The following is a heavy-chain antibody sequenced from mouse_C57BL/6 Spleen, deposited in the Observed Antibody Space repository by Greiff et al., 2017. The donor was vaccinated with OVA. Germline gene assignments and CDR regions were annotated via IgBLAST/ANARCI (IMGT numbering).Heavy chain of an antibody. J-gene: IGHJ3*01. CDR1: GYTFTGYW. D-gene: IGHD3-1*01. CDR2: LLPGSGST. V-gene: IGHV1-9*01. Sequence: QLKQSGAELMKPGASVKLSCKATGYTFTGYWIEWVKQRPGHGLEWIGELLPGSGSTNYNEKFKGKATFTADTSSNTAYMQLSSLTTEDSAIYYCARAKLSGAPEGFAYWGQGTLVTVSA. CDR3: ARAKLSGAPEGFAY.